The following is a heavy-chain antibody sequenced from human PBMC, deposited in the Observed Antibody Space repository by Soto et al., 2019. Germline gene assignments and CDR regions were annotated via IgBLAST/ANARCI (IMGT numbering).Heavy chain of an antibody. CDR2: VISASGSV. D-gene: IGHD5-18*01. CDR1: GRIFSSFP. CDR3: ARVGSRDAYNYVLDQ. Sequence: QVQVVQSGAEVKKPGSSVKISCKASGRIFSSFPTSWVRQVPGQGLEWMGGVISASGSVTYAPKFQGRVTMTAVNDAGIGYMELTSLTSEDTAIYYCARVGSRDAYNYVLDQWGPGTMVTVSS. J-gene: IGHJ1*01. V-gene: IGHV1-69*06.